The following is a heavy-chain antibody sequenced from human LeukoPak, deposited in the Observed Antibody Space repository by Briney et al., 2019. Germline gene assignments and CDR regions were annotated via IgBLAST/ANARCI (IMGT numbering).Heavy chain of an antibody. CDR3: ASAAH. J-gene: IGHJ4*02. Sequence: PGGSLRHSRADSGFTFSDSAVTWVPQAPGKGLEWVSYISSGGSTIYYADSVKGRFTISRDNAKNSLYLQMNSLGAEDTTVYFCASAAHWPRGTLLTVSS. CDR1: GFTFSDSA. CDR2: ISSGGSTI. V-gene: IGHV3-48*03.